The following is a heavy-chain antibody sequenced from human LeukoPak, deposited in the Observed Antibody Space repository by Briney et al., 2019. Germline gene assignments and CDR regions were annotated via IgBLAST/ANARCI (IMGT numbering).Heavy chain of an antibody. CDR1: GSTFSTYP. D-gene: IGHD1-26*01. CDR2: ISGNSVTI. V-gene: IGHV3-23*01. Sequence: GESLRLSCTASGSTFSTYPMTWVRQAPGQGLEWVSAISGNSVTIYYADSVKGRFTISRDNSKNTLYLQMYSLRAEDTAVYYCAKILSGTYSFDLWGQGTLVTVSS. J-gene: IGHJ4*02. CDR3: AKILSGTYSFDL.